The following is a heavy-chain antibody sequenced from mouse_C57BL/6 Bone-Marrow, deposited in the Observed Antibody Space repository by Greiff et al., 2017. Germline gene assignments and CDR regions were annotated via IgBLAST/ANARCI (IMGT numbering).Heavy chain of an antibody. Sequence: VQLQQPGAELVMPGASVKLSCKASGYTFTSYWMHWVKQRPGQGLEWIGEIDPSDSYTNYNQKFKGKSTLTVDTSSSAAYMQLSSLTSEDSAVYCCARGLFDYWGQGTTLTVSS. CDR3: ARGLFDY. CDR2: IDPSDSYT. J-gene: IGHJ2*01. CDR1: GYTFTSYW. V-gene: IGHV1-69*01.